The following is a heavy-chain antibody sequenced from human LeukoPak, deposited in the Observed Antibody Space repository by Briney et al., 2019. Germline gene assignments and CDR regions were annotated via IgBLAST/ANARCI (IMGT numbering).Heavy chain of an antibody. CDR2: IYTSGST. Sequence: SETLSLTCTVSGGSISSYYWSWIRQPAGKGLEWIGRIYTSGSTNYNPSLKSRVTMSVDTSKNQFSLKLSSATAADTAVYYCARVGGYSNNGYYYMDVWGKGTTVTVSS. CDR3: ARVGGYSNNGYYYMDV. CDR1: GGSISSYY. V-gene: IGHV4-4*07. D-gene: IGHD6-13*01. J-gene: IGHJ6*03.